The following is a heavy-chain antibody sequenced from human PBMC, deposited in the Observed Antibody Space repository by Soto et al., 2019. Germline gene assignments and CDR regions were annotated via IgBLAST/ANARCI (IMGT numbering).Heavy chain of an antibody. CDR2: IYHTGNT. Sequence: QVQLQESGPGLVTPSETLSLTCTVSGGSISSYCWSWLRQPPGKGLEWIGFIYHTGNTNYNPSLKGRVTISVDTSKNQFSLKLSSVTAADTAVYYCASSYSSTYNKLDFWGQGTLVTVSS. V-gene: IGHV4-59*08. CDR1: GGSISSYC. D-gene: IGHD2-2*01. J-gene: IGHJ4*02. CDR3: ASSYSSTYNKLDF.